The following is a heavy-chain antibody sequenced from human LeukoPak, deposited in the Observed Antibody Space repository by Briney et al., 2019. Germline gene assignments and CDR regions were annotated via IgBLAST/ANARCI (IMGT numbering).Heavy chain of an antibody. J-gene: IGHJ5*02. CDR3: ARGRGSCHKENWFDP. Sequence: ASVKVSCKASGYTFTTYVINWVRQATGQGLEWMGWMNPNSGNTGYTQEFQGRVNRTRNTSISTAYMELSSRRSEDTAVYYWARGRGSCHKENWFDPWGQGTLVTVS. CDR1: GYTFTTYV. CDR2: MNPNSGNT. D-gene: IGHD6-19*01. V-gene: IGHV1-8*01.